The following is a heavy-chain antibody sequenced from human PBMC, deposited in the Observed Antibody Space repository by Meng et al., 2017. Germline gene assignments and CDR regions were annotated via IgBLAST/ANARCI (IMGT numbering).Heavy chain of an antibody. CDR2: IYWDDDT. Sequence: QITLKESGPTLVKPTQTLTLTCTFIGFSLSTGGVGVGWIRQPPGKALEWLALIYWDDDTRYSPSLKSRLSITKDTSKNQVFLTMTNMDPVDTATYYCAHRSSAWAFDSWGQGTLVTVSS. D-gene: IGHD7-27*01. CDR1: GFSLSTGGVG. V-gene: IGHV2-5*02. J-gene: IGHJ4*02. CDR3: AHRSSAWAFDS.